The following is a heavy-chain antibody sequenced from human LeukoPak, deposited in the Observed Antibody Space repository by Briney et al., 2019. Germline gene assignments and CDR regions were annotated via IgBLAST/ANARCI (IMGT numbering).Heavy chain of an antibody. D-gene: IGHD6-25*01. Sequence: GGSLRLSCAASLFPFSTYAMSWVRQAPGKGLEWVSGIRGSGGSTTHADSVKDRFTISRDNYKNTLYLQMNSLRAEDTALYYCAKDMYSGSNYFFDSWGQGTLVTVSS. CDR3: AKDMYSGSNYFFDS. CDR2: IRGSGGST. CDR1: LFPFSTYA. J-gene: IGHJ4*02. V-gene: IGHV3-23*01.